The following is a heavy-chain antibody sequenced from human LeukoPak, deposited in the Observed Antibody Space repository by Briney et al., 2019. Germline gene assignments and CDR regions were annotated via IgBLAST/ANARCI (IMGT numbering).Heavy chain of an antibody. D-gene: IGHD6-19*01. CDR2: INPNSGGT. V-gene: IGHV1-2*02. Sequence: GASVKVSCKASGYTFTGYYMHWVRQAPGQGLEWMGWINPNSGGTNYAQKFQGRVTMTRDTSISTAYMELSRLRSDDTAVYYCARSRIAVAEGGYYYYYGMDVWGQGTTDTVSS. J-gene: IGHJ6*02. CDR1: GYTFTGYY. CDR3: ARSRIAVAEGGYYYYYGMDV.